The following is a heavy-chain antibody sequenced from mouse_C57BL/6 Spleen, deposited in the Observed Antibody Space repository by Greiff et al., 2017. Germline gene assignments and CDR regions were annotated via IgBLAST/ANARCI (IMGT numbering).Heavy chain of an antibody. V-gene: IGHV3-6*01. J-gene: IGHJ2*01. Sequence: VQLQQSGPGLVKPSQSLSLTCSVTGYSITSGYYWNWIRQFPGNKLEWMGYISYDGSNNYNPSLKNRISITRDTSKNQFFLKLNSVTTEDTATYYCARTYDYDEAFDYWGQGTTLTVSS. CDR2: ISYDGSN. CDR1: GYSITSGYY. D-gene: IGHD2-4*01. CDR3: ARTYDYDEAFDY.